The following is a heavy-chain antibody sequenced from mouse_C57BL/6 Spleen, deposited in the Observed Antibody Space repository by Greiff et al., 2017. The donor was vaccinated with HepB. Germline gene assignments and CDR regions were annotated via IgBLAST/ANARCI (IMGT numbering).Heavy chain of an antibody. Sequence: EVQLVESGAELVRPGASVKLSCTASGFNIKDDYMHWVKQRPEQGLEWIGWIDPENGDTEYASKFQGKATITADTSSNTAYLQLSSLTSEDTAVYYCTTVKLRVGRNYWGQGTTLTVSS. V-gene: IGHV14-4*01. CDR2: IDPENGDT. CDR1: GFNIKDDY. CDR3: TTVKLRVGRNY. D-gene: IGHD4-1*01. J-gene: IGHJ2*01.